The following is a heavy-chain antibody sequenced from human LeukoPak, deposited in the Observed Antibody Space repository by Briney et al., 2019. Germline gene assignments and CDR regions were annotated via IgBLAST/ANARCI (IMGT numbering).Heavy chain of an antibody. CDR3: AKKEVAYDY. Sequence: GRSLRLSCAASGFTFSSYGMHWVRPAPGKGLEWVAVISYDGSNKYYADSVKGRFTISRDNSKNTLYLQMNSLRAEDTAVYYCAKKEVAYDYWDQGTLVTVSS. D-gene: IGHD5-12*01. J-gene: IGHJ4*02. V-gene: IGHV3-30*18. CDR2: ISYDGSNK. CDR1: GFTFSSYG.